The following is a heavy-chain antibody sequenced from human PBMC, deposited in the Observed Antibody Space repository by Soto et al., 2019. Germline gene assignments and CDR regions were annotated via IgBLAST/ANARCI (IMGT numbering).Heavy chain of an antibody. CDR1: GTSIINDYYY. V-gene: IGHV4-30-4*08. Sequence: QVQLQESGPGLVTSSQTLSLTCSVAGTSIINDYYYWGWVRQPPGKGLEWIGYIYYSGSSYSNPSLTTHVDMSVAASKNQFSLRVTSVTGADTAVYYCVRGSDCLSPFACYRYFDSWGKGTLVTVSS. J-gene: IGHJ4*02. CDR3: VRGSDCLSPFACYRYFDS. CDR2: IYYSGSS. D-gene: IGHD2-2*02.